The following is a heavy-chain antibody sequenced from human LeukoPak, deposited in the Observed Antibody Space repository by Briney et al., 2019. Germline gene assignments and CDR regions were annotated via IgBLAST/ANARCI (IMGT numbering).Heavy chain of an antibody. CDR3: ARFPDIVVVVAATATNYYYYGMDV. V-gene: IGHV1-18*01. CDR2: ISAYNGNT. Sequence: ASVKVSCKTSGYTFTNYGISWVRQAPGLGLEWMGWISAYNGNTNYAQKLQGRVTMTTDTSTSTAYMELRSLRSDDTAVYYCARFPDIVVVVAATATNYYYYGMDVWGQGTTVTVSS. CDR1: GYTFTNYG. D-gene: IGHD2-15*01. J-gene: IGHJ6*02.